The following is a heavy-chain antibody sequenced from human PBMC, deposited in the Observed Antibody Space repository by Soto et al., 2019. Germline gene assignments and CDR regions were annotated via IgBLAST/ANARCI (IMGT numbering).Heavy chain of an antibody. CDR2: ISSSSTTI. V-gene: IGHV3-11*01. D-gene: IGHD5-18*01. Sequence: QVQLVESGGGLVKPGGSLRLSCAASGFTFSDYFMSWIHQSPGKGLEWVSSISSSSTTIYYTDSVKGRFTISRDNAKNSLFLQMNSLRAEDTAVYFCARDRAISSSGSTGDYWGQGTLVTVSS. CDR3: ARDRAISSSGSTGDY. J-gene: IGHJ4*02. CDR1: GFTFSDYF.